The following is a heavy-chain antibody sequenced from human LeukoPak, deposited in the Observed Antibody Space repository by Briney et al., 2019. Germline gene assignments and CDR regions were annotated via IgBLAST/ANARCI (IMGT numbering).Heavy chain of an antibody. CDR3: ARINDIDNSYHLDF. V-gene: IGHV3-21*01. CDR1: GFTFSYYS. Sequence: GGSLRLSCAASGFTFSYYSFNWVRQAPGKGLEWVSSISSSSSYKYYADSLKGRFTISRDNAKNSLYLQVNSLRAEDTAVYYCARINDIDNSYHLDFWGHGTLVTVSS. CDR2: ISSSSSYK. D-gene: IGHD2-15*01. J-gene: IGHJ4*01.